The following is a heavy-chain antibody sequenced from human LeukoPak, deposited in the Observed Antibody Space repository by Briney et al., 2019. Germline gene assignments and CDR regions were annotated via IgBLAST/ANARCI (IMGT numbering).Heavy chain of an antibody. CDR3: ARHSRGITIFGVVLEY. CDR2: ISQGGTT. D-gene: IGHD3-3*01. CDR1: GGSISNYS. J-gene: IGHJ4*02. V-gene: IGHV4-59*08. Sequence: SETLSLTCTVSGGSISNYSWTWIRQPLGKGLEWIGFISQGGTTHYSPSLKSRVTISVDTSKNQFSLKLNSVTAADTAVYYCARHSRGITIFGVVLEYWGQGTLVTVSS.